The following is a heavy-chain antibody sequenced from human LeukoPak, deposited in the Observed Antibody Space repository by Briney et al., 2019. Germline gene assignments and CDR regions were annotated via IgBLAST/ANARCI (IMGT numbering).Heavy chain of an antibody. CDR3: ARERASMVRGVIIYYVMDV. CDR2: IKADGREE. Sequence: PGGSLRLSCVASGFTFNTYWMSWVRQTPGKGLEWVAQIKADGREEYYADSVKGRCTISRDNAKNSLYMQMSSPRAEDTAVYYCARERASMVRGVIIYYVMDVWGQGTTVSVSS. J-gene: IGHJ6*02. CDR1: GFTFNTYW. D-gene: IGHD3-10*01. V-gene: IGHV3-7*04.